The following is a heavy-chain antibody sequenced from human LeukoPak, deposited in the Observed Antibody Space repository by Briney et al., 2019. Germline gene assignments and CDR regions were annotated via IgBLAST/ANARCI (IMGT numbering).Heavy chain of an antibody. J-gene: IGHJ4*02. CDR2: IEQHGSEQ. D-gene: IGHD3-9*01. CDR3: ARSNILTFYWGTTGGNYFDY. CDR1: GFSFNSYW. V-gene: IGHV3-7*01. Sequence: PGGSLRLSCAASGFSFNSYWMSWVRQAPGRGLEWVANIEQHGSEQYYVDSVKGRFTISRDNAKNSLFLQMNSLRAEDTAVYYCARSNILTFYWGTTGGNYFDYWGQGTLVTVSS.